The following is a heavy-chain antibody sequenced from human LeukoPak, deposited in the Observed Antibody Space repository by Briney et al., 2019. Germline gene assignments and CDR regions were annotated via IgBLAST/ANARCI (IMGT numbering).Heavy chain of an antibody. CDR1: GFTFSSYS. CDR2: ISSSSSYI. D-gene: IGHD6-13*01. V-gene: IGHV3-21*01. CDR3: AREEPAAGIKFGY. Sequence: GGSLRLSCAASGFTFSSYSMNWVRQAPGKGLEWVSSISSSSSYIYYADSVKGRFTISRDNAKNSPYLQMNSLRAEDTAVYYCAREEPAAGIKFGYWGQGTLVTVSS. J-gene: IGHJ4*02.